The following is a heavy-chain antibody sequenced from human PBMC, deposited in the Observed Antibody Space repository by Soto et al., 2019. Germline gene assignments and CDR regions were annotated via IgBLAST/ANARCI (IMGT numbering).Heavy chain of an antibody. CDR3: ASNYLDYYGSRNTNYYGMDV. Sequence: QVQLVQSGAEVKKPGASVKVSCKASGYTFTSYGISWVRQAPGQGLEWKGWISAYNGNTNYAQKLQGRDTMTTDTTTSTAYTELRSLRSDDTAVYYCASNYLDYYGSRNTNYYGMDVWGQGTTVTVSS. CDR1: GYTFTSYG. D-gene: IGHD3-10*01. V-gene: IGHV1-18*01. J-gene: IGHJ6*02. CDR2: ISAYNGNT.